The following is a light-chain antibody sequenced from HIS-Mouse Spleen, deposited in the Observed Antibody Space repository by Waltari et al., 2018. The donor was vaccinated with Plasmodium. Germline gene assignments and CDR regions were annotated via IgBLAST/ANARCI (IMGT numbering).Light chain of an antibody. V-gene: IGKV3-20*01. CDR2: GAS. J-gene: IGKJ2*01. CDR3: QQYGSSPYT. CDR1: QSVSSSS. Sequence: EIVLTQSPGTLSLSPGERATLPCRASQSVSSSSLAWYQQRPGQAPRLRIDGASSRATGMPDRFSGSGSGTDFTLTISRLEPEDFAVYYCQQYGSSPYTFGQGTKLEIK.